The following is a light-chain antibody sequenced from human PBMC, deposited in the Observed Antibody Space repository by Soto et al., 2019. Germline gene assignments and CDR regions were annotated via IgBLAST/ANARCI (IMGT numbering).Light chain of an antibody. CDR2: DAS. Sequence: EIVLTQSPATLSLSPGESATLSCGASQRVSNNYLAWYQQKPGLAPRLLIYDASSRATGIPDRFTGSGSGTDFTLTISRLEPEDFAVYYCQQYGRTPYTFGQGTKLEIK. J-gene: IGKJ2*01. CDR1: QRVSNNY. V-gene: IGKV3D-20*01. CDR3: QQYGRTPYT.